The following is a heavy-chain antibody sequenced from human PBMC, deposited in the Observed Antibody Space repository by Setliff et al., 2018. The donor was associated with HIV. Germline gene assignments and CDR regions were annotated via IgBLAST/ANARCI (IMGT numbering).Heavy chain of an antibody. J-gene: IGHJ4*02. V-gene: IGHV4-38-2*01. D-gene: IGHD5-18*01. CDR2: IYYSGST. Sequence: SETLSLTCAVSGYSVSSGYYWGWIRQPPGKGLEWIASIYYSGSTYYAPSLKSRVTISVDTSKNQFSLKLTSVTAADTAVYYCARVPRQLLKGAAAYFDYWGQGTLVTVSS. CDR3: ARVPRQLLKGAAAYFDY. CDR1: GYSVSSGYY.